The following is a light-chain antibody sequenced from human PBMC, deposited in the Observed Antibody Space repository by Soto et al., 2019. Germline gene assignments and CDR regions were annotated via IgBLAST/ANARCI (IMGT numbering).Light chain of an antibody. J-gene: IGKJ2*01. V-gene: IGKV3D-15*01. CDR1: QSVGSN. CDR3: QQYNKWPPYT. CDR2: GAS. Sequence: EIVMTQSPATLSVSPGERATVSCRASQSVGSNLAWYQQKPGQAPRLLIYGASTRASGIPARFTGSGSGTEFTLTIRSLQSEDFALYYCQQYNKWPPYTFGQGTNLDIK.